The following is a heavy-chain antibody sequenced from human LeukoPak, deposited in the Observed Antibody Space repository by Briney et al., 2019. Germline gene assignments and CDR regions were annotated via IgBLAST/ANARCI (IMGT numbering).Heavy chain of an antibody. J-gene: IGHJ4*02. V-gene: IGHV3-66*02. CDR3: ARAGGAVAGLYYFDY. CDR2: IYSGGST. D-gene: IGHD6-19*01. Sequence: GGSLRLSCAASGFTVSSNYMSWVRQAPGKGLEWVSVIYSGGSTYYADSAKGRFTISRDNSKNTLYLQMNSLRAEDTAVYYCARAGGAVAGLYYFDYWGQGTLVTVSS. CDR1: GFTVSSNY.